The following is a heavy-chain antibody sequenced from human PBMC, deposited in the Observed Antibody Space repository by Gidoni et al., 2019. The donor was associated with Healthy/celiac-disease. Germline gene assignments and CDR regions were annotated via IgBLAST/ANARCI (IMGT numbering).Heavy chain of an antibody. CDR3: ARDSPLNLFNWFDP. V-gene: IGHV3-48*02. CDR2: ISSSSSTI. Sequence: EVQLVESGGGLVQPGGSLRLSCAASGFTFSSYSMNWVRQAPGKGLEWVSYISSSSSTIYYADSVKGRFTISRDNAKNSLYLQMNSLRDEDTAVYYCARDSPLNLFNWFDPWGQGTLVTVSS. J-gene: IGHJ5*02. CDR1: GFTFSSYS.